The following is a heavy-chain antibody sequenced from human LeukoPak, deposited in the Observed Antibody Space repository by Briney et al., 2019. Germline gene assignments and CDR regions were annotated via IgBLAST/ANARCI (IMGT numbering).Heavy chain of an antibody. CDR2: ICTAGDT. CDR3: ARVAKERVGGVYYFDY. V-gene: IGHV3-13*01. Sequence: PGGSLRLSCAASGFTFSNYYMHWVRQATGKGLEWDSAICTAGDTYYTGSVKGRFTISRENSKNSLYLQMNSLRAGHTAVYYCARVAKERVGGVYYFDYWGQGTLVTVSS. J-gene: IGHJ4*02. CDR1: GFTFSNYY. D-gene: IGHD1-1*01.